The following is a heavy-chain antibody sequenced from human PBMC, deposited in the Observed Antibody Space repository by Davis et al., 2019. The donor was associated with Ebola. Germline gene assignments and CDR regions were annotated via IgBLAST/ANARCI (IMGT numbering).Heavy chain of an antibody. CDR2: IKSKTDGGTT. Sequence: PGGSLRLSCAASGFTFSSYGMHWVRQASGKGLEWVGRIKSKTDGGTTDYAAPVKGRFTISRDDSKNTLYLQMNSLKTEDTAVYYCTTDKVLVVVVAAYYYYGMDVWGQGTTVTVSS. D-gene: IGHD2-15*01. CDR3: TTDKVLVVVVAAYYYYGMDV. CDR1: GFTFSSYG. J-gene: IGHJ6*02. V-gene: IGHV3-15*01.